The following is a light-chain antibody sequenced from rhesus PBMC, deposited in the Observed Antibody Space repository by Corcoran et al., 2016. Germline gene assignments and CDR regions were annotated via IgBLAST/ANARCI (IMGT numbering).Light chain of an antibody. CDR3: QQHNSGPIVT. J-gene: IGKJ3*01. Sequence: DIQMTQSPSSLSASVGDTVTITCRASQGISRYLAWYPENPGKAPNLLIYKASTLQRGVPSRFSGSGSGTDFTLTISSLQPEDFTTYYCQQHNSGPIVTFGPGTKLDIK. V-gene: IGKV1-25*01. CDR2: KAS. CDR1: QGISRY.